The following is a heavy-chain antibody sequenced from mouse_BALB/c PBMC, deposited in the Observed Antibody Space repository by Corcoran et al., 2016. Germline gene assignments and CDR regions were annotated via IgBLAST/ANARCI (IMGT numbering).Heavy chain of an antibody. J-gene: IGHJ1*01. Sequence: QVQLQQSGAELVKPGASVKLSCKASGYTFTSYDINWVRQRPEQGLEWIGWIFPGDGSTKYNEKFKGKATLTTDKSSSPAYMQLSRLTSEDSAVYFCARAYGNYSYWYFDVWGAGTTVTVSS. V-gene: IGHV1-85*01. CDR3: ARAYGNYSYWYFDV. CDR1: GYTFTSYD. D-gene: IGHD2-1*01. CDR2: IFPGDGST.